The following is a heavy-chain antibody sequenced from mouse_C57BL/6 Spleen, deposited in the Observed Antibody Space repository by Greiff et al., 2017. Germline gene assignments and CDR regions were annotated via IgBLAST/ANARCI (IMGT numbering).Heavy chain of an antibody. CDR3: AVYYDYDGRFAY. Sequence: VQLQQSGAELVKPGASVKLSCTASGFNIKDYYMHWVKQRTEQGLEWIGRIEPEDGETKYAPKFQGKAPITADTSSNTAYLQLSILTSEETAGYYCAVYYDYDGRFAYWCQGTLVTVSA. D-gene: IGHD2-4*01. V-gene: IGHV14-2*01. J-gene: IGHJ3*01. CDR1: GFNIKDYY. CDR2: IEPEDGET.